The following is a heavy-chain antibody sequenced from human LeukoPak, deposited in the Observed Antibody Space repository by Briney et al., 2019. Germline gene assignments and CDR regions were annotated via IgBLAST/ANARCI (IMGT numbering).Heavy chain of an antibody. CDR2: IDSDGSST. CDR1: GFTFSSYW. D-gene: IGHD2-15*01. J-gene: IGHJ1*01. Sequence: GGSLRLSCEASGFTFSSYWMHWVRQAPGKGLVWVSRIDSDGSSTSYAGSVKGRFTISRDNSKNTLYLQMNSLRAEDTAVYYCVEDVVVIVAAKPGIWGQGTLVAVSS. V-gene: IGHV3-74*01. CDR3: VEDVVVIVAAKPGI.